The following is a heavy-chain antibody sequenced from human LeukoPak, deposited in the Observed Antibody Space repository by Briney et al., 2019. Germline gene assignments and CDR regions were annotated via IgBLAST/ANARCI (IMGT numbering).Heavy chain of an antibody. V-gene: IGHV4-59*01. CDR1: GGSSSSYY. D-gene: IGHD6-19*01. CDR2: IYYSGST. CDR3: ASAVAGTLFIDY. Sequence: PSETLSLTCTVSGGSSSSYYWSWIRQPPGKGLEWIGYIYYSGSTNYNPSLKSRVTISVDTSKNQFSLKLSSVTAADTAVYYCASAVAGTLFIDYWGQGTLVTVSS. J-gene: IGHJ4*02.